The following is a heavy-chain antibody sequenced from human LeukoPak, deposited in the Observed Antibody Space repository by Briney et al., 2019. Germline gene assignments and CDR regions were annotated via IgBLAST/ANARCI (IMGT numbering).Heavy chain of an antibody. V-gene: IGHV4-34*01. D-gene: IGHD5-18*01. J-gene: IGHJ4*02. CDR2: INHSGST. CDR3: ARQGYSSGYYFDY. CDR1: GGSFSGYY. Sequence: SETLSLTCAVYGGSFSGYYWSWIRQRPGKGLECIGEINHSGSTYYNPSLKSRVTISVDTSRNQFSLELRTVTAADTAVYYCARQGYSSGYYFDYWGQGTLVTVSS.